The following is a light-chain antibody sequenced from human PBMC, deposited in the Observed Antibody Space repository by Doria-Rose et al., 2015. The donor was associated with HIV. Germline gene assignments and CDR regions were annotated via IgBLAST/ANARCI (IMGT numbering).Light chain of an antibody. CDR2: GAS. J-gene: IGKJ5*01. CDR1: QSVSTD. V-gene: IGKV3-15*01. Sequence: DIVMTQSPETLSVSPGESATLSCRAGQSVSTDLAWYQHKPGQAPRLLIWGASTRAIGIPARFSGSGSGTEFTLTISSLQSEDFAIYFCHQYNNWPTFGQGTRLDIK. CDR3: HQYNNWPT.